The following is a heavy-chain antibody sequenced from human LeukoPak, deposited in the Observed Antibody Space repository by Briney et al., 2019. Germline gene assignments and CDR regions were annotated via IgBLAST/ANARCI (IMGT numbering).Heavy chain of an antibody. J-gene: IGHJ5*02. CDR2: ISGSGGST. CDR1: GFTFSSYA. D-gene: IGHD5-18*01. CDR3: AKDGIVDTAMVNWFDP. Sequence: PGGSLRLSCAASGFTFSSYAMSWARQAPGKGLEWVSAISGSGGSTYYADSVQGRFTISRDNSKNTLYLQMNSLRAEDTAVYYCAKDGIVDTAMVNWFDPWGQGTLVTVSS. V-gene: IGHV3-23*01.